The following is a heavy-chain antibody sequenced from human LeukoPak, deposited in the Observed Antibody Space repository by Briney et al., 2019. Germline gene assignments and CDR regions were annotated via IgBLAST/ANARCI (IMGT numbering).Heavy chain of an antibody. CDR2: ISSSSSYI. Sequence: PGGSLRLSCAASGFTFSSYSMNWVRQAPGKGLEWVSSISSSSSYIYYADSVKGRFTISRDNAKNSLYLQMNSLRAEDTAVYYCARASSGYYSYYYYMDVWGKGTTVTVSS. CDR1: GFTFSSYS. CDR3: ARASSGYYSYYYYMDV. D-gene: IGHD3-9*01. V-gene: IGHV3-21*01. J-gene: IGHJ6*03.